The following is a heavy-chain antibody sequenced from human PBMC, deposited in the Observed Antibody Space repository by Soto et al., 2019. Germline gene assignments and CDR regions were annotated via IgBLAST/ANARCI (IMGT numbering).Heavy chain of an antibody. CDR1: GFTVSSYA. J-gene: IGHJ4*02. V-gene: IGHV3-23*01. Sequence: ELQLLESGGGLVQRGGSLRLSCAASGFTVSSYAMSWVRQAPGKGLEWVSAISGSGGSTYYADSVKGRFTISRDNSKNTLYLQMNSLRAEDTAVYYCAKNKITIFGVVMSWGQGTLVTVSS. CDR3: AKNKITIFGVVMS. D-gene: IGHD3-3*01. CDR2: ISGSGGST.